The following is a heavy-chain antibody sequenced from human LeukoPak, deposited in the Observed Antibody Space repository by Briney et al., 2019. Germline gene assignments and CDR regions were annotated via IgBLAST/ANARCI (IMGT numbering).Heavy chain of an antibody. CDR1: GGSISSYY. J-gene: IGHJ5*02. CDR3: ARSHYDILTGYRGERFDP. V-gene: IGHV4-59*01. Sequence: SETLSLTCTVSGGSISSYYWSWIRQPPGKGLEWIGYILYSVSTNYNPSLKSRVTISVYTSKNQFSLKLSFVTAADTAVYYCARSHYDILTGYRGERFDPWGQGSLVT. CDR2: ILYSVST. D-gene: IGHD3-9*01.